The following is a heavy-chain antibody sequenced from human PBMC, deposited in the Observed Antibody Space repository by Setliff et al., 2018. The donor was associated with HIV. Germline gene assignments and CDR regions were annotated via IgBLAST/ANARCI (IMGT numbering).Heavy chain of an antibody. D-gene: IGHD3-22*01. CDR3: AREEGYYDGKGALDY. CDR1: GYTFTAYY. V-gene: IGHV1-2*02. CDR2: INSNNGGT. Sequence: ASVKVSCKASGYTFTAYYIHWVRQAPGQGLEWMGWINSNNGGTKYAQNFQGRVTMTRDTSITTAYMELSRLISDDTAVYYCAREEGYYDGKGALDYWGQGTLVTVSS. J-gene: IGHJ4*02.